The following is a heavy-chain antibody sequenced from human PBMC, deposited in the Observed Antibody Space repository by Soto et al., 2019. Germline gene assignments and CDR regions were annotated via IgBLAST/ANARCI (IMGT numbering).Heavy chain of an antibody. Sequence: GGSLRLSCAASGFTFSSYSMNWVRQAPGKGLEWVSYMSSSSSTIYYADSVKGRFTISRDNAKNSLYLQMNSLRDEDTAVYYCARIVVVTADAFDIWGQGTMVTVSS. D-gene: IGHD2-21*02. CDR1: GFTFSSYS. V-gene: IGHV3-48*02. J-gene: IGHJ3*02. CDR3: ARIVVVTADAFDI. CDR2: MSSSSSTI.